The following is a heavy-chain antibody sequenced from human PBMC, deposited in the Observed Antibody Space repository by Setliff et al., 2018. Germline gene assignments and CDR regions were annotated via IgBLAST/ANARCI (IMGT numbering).Heavy chain of an antibody. Sequence: ASVKVSCKASGGTFSSYAISWVRQAPGQGLEWMGNINPSGGSTSYAQKLQGRVTMTTDTSTSTAYMELRSLRSEDTAVYYCAREAKRNVVVVVAATPVYWGQGTLVTVSS. V-gene: IGHV1-46*01. CDR1: GGTFSSYA. CDR2: INPSGGST. J-gene: IGHJ4*02. CDR3: AREAKRNVVVVVAATPVY. D-gene: IGHD2-15*01.